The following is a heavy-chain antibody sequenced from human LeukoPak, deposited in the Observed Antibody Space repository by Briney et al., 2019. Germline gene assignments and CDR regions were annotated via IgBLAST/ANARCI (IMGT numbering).Heavy chain of an antibody. CDR3: ARAEYYYDSSGYSNWFDP. CDR1: GGTFSSYA. D-gene: IGHD3-22*01. V-gene: IGHV1-69*13. J-gene: IGHJ5*02. CDR2: IIPIFGTA. Sequence: SVKVSCKASGGTFSSYAINWVRQAPGQGLEWMGGIIPIFGTANYAQKFQGRVTITADESTSTAYMELSSLRSEDTAVYYCARAEYYYDSSGYSNWFDPWGQGTLVTVSS.